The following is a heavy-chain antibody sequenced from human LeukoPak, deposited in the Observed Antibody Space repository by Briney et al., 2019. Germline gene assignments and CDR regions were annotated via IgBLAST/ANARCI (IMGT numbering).Heavy chain of an antibody. CDR1: GFTFSSYG. CDR3: ARRQTEYYYDSSGSVFDS. J-gene: IGHJ4*02. V-gene: IGHV3-23*01. Sequence: PGGSLRLSCAASGFTFSSYGMSWVRQAPGKGLEWVSGISTRGGNTNFADSVKGRFTISRDNSKNTLYLQMNSLRAEDTAVYYCARRQTEYYYDSSGSVFDSWGQGTLVTVSS. D-gene: IGHD3-22*01. CDR2: ISTRGGNT.